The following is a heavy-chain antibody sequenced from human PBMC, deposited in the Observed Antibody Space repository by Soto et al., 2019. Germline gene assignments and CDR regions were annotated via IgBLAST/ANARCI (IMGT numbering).Heavy chain of an antibody. V-gene: IGHV4-59*01. Sequence: QVQLQESGPGLVKPSETLSLTCTVSGGSISSYYWSWIRQPPGKGLEWIGYIYYGGSTNYNPSLKSRVTISVDTSNNQFSLKLSSMTPADTAVYYCARERSAYRYGGHYYGMDVWGQGTTVTLSS. CDR2: IYYGGST. J-gene: IGHJ6*02. D-gene: IGHD5-18*01. CDR3: ARERSAYRYGGHYYGMDV. CDR1: GGSISSYY.